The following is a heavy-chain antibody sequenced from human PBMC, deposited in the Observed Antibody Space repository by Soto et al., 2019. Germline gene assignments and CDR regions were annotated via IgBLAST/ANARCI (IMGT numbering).Heavy chain of an antibody. V-gene: IGHV1-2*02. J-gene: IGHJ6*02. CDR3: ARSLTEGYCTITGCYTRPLYGMDV. CDR2: INPNSGGT. Sequence: ASVKVSCKAPGYTFSGYYIHWLRQAPGQGLEWMGWINPNSGGTNYAQKFQGRVTVTRDTPTSTAYMELSRLTSDDTAAYYCARSLTEGYCTITGCYTRPLYGMDVWGQGTTVTVSS. CDR1: GYTFSGYY. D-gene: IGHD2-2*02.